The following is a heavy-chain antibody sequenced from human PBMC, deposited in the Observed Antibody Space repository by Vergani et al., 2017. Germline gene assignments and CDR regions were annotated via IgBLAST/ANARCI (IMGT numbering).Heavy chain of an antibody. J-gene: IGHJ5*02. Sequence: QVQLVESGGGLVKPGGSLRLSCAASGFTFSDYYMSWIRQAPGKGLEWVSYISSSGSTIYYADSVKGRFTISRDNAKNSLYLQINSLSGEETAVYYCARARQYCSGGSCYSGDWFDPWGQGTLVTVSS. D-gene: IGHD2-15*01. CDR1: GFTFSDYY. V-gene: IGHV3-11*01. CDR3: ARARQYCSGGSCYSGDWFDP. CDR2: ISSSGSTI.